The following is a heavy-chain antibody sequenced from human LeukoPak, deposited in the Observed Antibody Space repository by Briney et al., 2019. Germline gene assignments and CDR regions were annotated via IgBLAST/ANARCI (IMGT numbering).Heavy chain of an antibody. CDR1: GFTFSSYS. CDR3: ASSYPYDFWSGYDNWFDP. CDR2: ISSSRSTI. D-gene: IGHD3-3*01. Sequence: GGSLRLSCAASGFTFSSYSMNWVRQAPGKGLEWVSYISSSRSTIYYADSVKGRFTTSRDNAKNSLYLQMNSLRDEDTAVYYCASSYPYDFWSGYDNWFDPWGQGTLVTVSS. J-gene: IGHJ5*02. V-gene: IGHV3-48*02.